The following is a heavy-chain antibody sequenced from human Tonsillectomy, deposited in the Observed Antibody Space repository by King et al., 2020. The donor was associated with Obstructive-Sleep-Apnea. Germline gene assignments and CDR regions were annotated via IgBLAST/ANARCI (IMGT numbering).Heavy chain of an antibody. CDR3: AQGFMVRVDGFDV. V-gene: IGHV3-23*04. J-gene: IGHJ3*01. Sequence: VQLVESGGGLVQPGGSQRLSCAASGFTFSSYAMGWVRQAPGKGLEWVSGISGSGSRTYYADSVKGRFTIARDNLKNTGYLQMNSLRAADTAVYYCAQGFMVRVDGFDVWGQGTMVTVSS. CDR1: GFTFSSYA. D-gene: IGHD3-10*01. CDR2: ISGSGSRT.